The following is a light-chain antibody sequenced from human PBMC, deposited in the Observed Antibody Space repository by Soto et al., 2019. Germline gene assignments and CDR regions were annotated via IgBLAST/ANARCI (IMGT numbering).Light chain of an antibody. Sequence: QSAPTQPASVSGSPGQSITISCTGTSSDVGDYNYVSWYQQHPGKAPKLIIYGVSNRPSGISNRFSGSKSGNTASLTISGLQAEDEADYYCNSYTSTNTLVFGGGTKLTVL. J-gene: IGLJ2*01. CDR1: SSDVGDYNY. CDR2: GVS. V-gene: IGLV2-14*01. CDR3: NSYTSTNTLV.